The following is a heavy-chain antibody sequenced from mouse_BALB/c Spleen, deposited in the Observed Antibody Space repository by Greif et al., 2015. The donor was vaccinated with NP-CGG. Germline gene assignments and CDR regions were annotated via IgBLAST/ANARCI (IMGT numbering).Heavy chain of an antibody. J-gene: IGHJ3*01. CDR1: GYTFTSYW. Sequence: QVQLQQSGAELAKPGASVKMSCKASGYTFTSYWMHWVKQRPGQGLEWIGYINPSTGYTEYNQKFKDKATLTADKSSSTAYMQLSSLTSEDSAVYYCARSGDYDWFAYWGQGTLVTVSA. CDR2: INPSTGYT. CDR3: ARSGDYDWFAY. D-gene: IGHD2-4*01. V-gene: IGHV1-7*01.